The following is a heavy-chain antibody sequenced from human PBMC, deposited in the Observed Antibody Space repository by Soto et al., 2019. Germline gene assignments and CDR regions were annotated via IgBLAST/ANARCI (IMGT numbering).Heavy chain of an antibody. D-gene: IGHD6-19*01. Sequence: SETLSLTCSVSGGSISGSYWSWSRQSPGKGLEWLGYVYYTGSTNYSPSLRSRVSISVDTSKNEFSLRLSSVTAADTAVYFCATSVAVPGAQIDYWGQGTQVPVPS. CDR2: VYYTGST. J-gene: IGHJ4*02. CDR1: GGSISGSY. CDR3: ATSVAVPGAQIDY. V-gene: IGHV4-59*01.